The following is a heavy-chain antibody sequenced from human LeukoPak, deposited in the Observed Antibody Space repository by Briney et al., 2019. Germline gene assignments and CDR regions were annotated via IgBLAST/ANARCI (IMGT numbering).Heavy chain of an antibody. J-gene: IGHJ4*02. V-gene: IGHV3-23*01. CDR3: ASKAAAFYFDY. CDR1: GFTITTYA. Sequence: GGSLRLSCAASGFTITTYAMGWVRQAPGKGLEWVSVISDRGDSTHYADSVKGRFTISRDSSKNTLYLQMNSLRAEDTAVYYCASKAAAFYFDYWGQGTLVTVSS. D-gene: IGHD6-13*01. CDR2: ISDRGDST.